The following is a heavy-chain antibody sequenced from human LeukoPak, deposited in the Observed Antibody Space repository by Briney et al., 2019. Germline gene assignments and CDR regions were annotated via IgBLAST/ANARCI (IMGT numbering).Heavy chain of an antibody. J-gene: IGHJ4*02. Sequence: PSETLSLTCTVSGGSISSSSYYWGWIRQPPGKGLEWIGSIYYSGSTYYNPSLKSRVTISVDTSKNQFSLKLSSVTAADTAVYYCARAPPTYEIDHWGQGTLSPSPQ. D-gene: IGHD5-12*01. V-gene: IGHV4-39*07. CDR2: IYYSGST. CDR1: GGSISSSSYY. CDR3: ARAPPTYEIDH.